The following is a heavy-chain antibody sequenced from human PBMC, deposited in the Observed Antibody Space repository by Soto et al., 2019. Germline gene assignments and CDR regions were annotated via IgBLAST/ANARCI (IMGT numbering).Heavy chain of an antibody. CDR1: GGSVSSSNYY. V-gene: IGHV4-61*01. CDR2: IYYSGST. CDR3: ARGPPPLAATARGDFDY. J-gene: IGHJ4*02. D-gene: IGHD2-21*02. Sequence: QVQLQESGPGLVKPSETLSLTCTVSGGSVSSSNYYCSWIRQPPGKGLECVANIYYSGSTNYNPPLKRRVTLSLDTSKNQFSLKLTAVTAADTAVYYCARGPPPLAATARGDFDYWGQGTLVTVSS.